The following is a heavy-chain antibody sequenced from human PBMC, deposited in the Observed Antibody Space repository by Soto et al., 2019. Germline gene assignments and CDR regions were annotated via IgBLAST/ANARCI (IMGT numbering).Heavy chain of an antibody. CDR2: IYYSGST. D-gene: IGHD3-22*01. CDR3: ARDTRGGYYYPSFDY. J-gene: IGHJ4*02. Sequence: SETLSLTCTVSGGPISSGGYYWSWIRQHPGKGLEWIGYIYYSGSTYYNPSLKSRVTISVDTSKNQFSLKLSSVTAADTAVYYCARDTRGGYYYPSFDYWGQGTLVTVSS. V-gene: IGHV4-31*03. CDR1: GGPISSGGYY.